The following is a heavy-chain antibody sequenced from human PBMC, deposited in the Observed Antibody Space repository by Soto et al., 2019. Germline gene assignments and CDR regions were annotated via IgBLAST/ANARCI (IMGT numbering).Heavy chain of an antibody. D-gene: IGHD6-13*01. V-gene: IGHV3-23*01. J-gene: IGHJ5*02. CDR1: GFTFSSYA. CDR3: ARGPGIAAFNWFDP. CDR2: ISGSGGST. Sequence: GGSLSLSCAASGFTFSSYAMSWVRQAPGKGLEWVSAISGSGGSTYYADSVKGRFTISRDNAKNTLYLQMNSLRAEDTAVYYCARGPGIAAFNWFDPWGQGTLVTVSS.